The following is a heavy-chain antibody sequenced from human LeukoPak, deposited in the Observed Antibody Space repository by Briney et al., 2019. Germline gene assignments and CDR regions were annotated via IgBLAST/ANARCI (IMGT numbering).Heavy chain of an antibody. V-gene: IGHV4-59*01. CDR2: IFDIGNT. Sequence: PSETLSLTCTVSGGSMNDYYWTWVRQPPGRGLEWIGYIFDIGNTNYNPSLKSRVTISLDTSKNQFSLRLNSVTAADTAVYFCAKGMMPDWFDPWGQGTLVTVSS. D-gene: IGHD2-2*01. J-gene: IGHJ5*02. CDR3: AKGMMPDWFDP. CDR1: GGSMNDYY.